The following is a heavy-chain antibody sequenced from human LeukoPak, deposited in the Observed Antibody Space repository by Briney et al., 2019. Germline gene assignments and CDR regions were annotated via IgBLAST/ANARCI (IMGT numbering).Heavy chain of an antibody. Sequence: ASVTVSFKASGGTFSSYAISWVRQAPGQGLEWMGRIIPILGIANYAQKFQGRVTITADKSTSTAYMELSSLRSEDTAVYYCARDRVSTTVTTEIDYWGQGTLVTVSS. J-gene: IGHJ4*02. CDR2: IIPILGIA. CDR3: ARDRVSTTVTTEIDY. CDR1: GGTFSSYA. D-gene: IGHD4-17*01. V-gene: IGHV1-69*04.